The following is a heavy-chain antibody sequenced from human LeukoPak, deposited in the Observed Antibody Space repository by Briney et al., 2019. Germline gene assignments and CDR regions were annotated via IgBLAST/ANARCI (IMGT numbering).Heavy chain of an antibody. J-gene: IGHJ4*02. CDR3: ARGARITGTNWVRLDYLDL. CDR1: GYNFYVYY. D-gene: IGHD1-7*01. CDR2: INPNTGDT. Sequence: ASVAVSCTTSGYNFYVYYIYWVRQAPGQGPEWVGRINPNTGDTNYAQKVQGRFSMSRDTSNSTIYMELNRLRSDDTAMYYCARGARITGTNWVRLDYLDLWGQGTLVTVYS. V-gene: IGHV1-2*06.